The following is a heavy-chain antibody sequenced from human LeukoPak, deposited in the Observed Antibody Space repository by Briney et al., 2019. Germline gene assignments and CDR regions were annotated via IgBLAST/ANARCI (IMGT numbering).Heavy chain of an antibody. CDR3: ARHILYGGTFDY. Sequence: SETLSLTCTVSGGSISSSSYYWGWIGHPPGKGREWIGSIYYSGSTYYNPSLKSRVTISVDTSKNQFSLKLSSVTAADTAVYYCARHILYGGTFDYWGQGTLVTVSS. CDR1: GGSISSSSYY. J-gene: IGHJ4*02. D-gene: IGHD4/OR15-4a*01. CDR2: IYYSGST. V-gene: IGHV4-39*01.